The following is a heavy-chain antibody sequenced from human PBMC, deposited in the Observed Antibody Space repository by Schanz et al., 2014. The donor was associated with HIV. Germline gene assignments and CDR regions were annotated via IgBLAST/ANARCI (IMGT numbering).Heavy chain of an antibody. V-gene: IGHV3-23*01. J-gene: IGHJ4*02. CDR3: ARDLHDYGDARTDY. CDR2: LSGSGDRT. CDR1: GFSFLRYE. D-gene: IGHD4-17*01. Sequence: EVQLLESGGGLVQPGGSLRISCVASGFSFLRYEMSWVRQAPGKGLEWLSTLSGSGDRTYYADSVKGRVTISRDNSKNTLYLQMKSLRPEDTAVYYCARDLHDYGDARTDYWGQGTLVTVSS.